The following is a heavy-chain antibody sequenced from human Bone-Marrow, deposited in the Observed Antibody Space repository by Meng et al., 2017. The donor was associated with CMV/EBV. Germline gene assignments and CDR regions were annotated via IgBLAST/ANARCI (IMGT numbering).Heavy chain of an antibody. D-gene: IGHD2-2*01. CDR1: GGSVSSGSYY. CDR2: IYYSGST. CDR3: ARDIAYCSSTSCPPDF. J-gene: IGHJ4*02. Sequence: GSLRLSCTVSGGSVSSGSYYWSWIRQPPGKGLEWIGYIYYSGSTNYNPSLKSRVTISVDTSKNQFSLKLGSVTAADTAVYYCARDIAYCSSTSCPPDFWGQGTLVTVSS. V-gene: IGHV4-61*01.